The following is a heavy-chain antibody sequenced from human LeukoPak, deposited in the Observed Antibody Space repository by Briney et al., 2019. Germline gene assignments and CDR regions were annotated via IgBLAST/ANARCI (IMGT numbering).Heavy chain of an antibody. J-gene: IGHJ4*02. Sequence: SAPTLVEPTQPLTLTCTFSGFSLSSRGVAVGWTRQPPGRALEWLALIFWDDHTRYRPSLRSRVTITKGTSYNQVVLTMTNLDPVDTATYHCARYNDASYFDYWGQGTVVTV. CDR2: IFWDDHT. CDR3: ARYNDASYFDY. D-gene: IGHD3-10*01. V-gene: IGHV2-5*02. CDR1: GFSLSSRGVA.